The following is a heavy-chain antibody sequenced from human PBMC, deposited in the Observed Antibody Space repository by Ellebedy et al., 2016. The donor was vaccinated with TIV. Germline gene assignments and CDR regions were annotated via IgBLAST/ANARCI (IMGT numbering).Heavy chain of an antibody. CDR2: ITGMFRTV. V-gene: IGHV1-69*13. J-gene: IGHJ4*02. CDR3: ARGGAYYHRYFDD. Sequence: SVKVSCKASGGTFNSHAISWVRQAPGQGLEWMGGITGMFRTVNYAQKFQVRVTITADEFMTTAYMELSSLRSEDTAVYYCARGGAYYHRYFDDWGQGTLVTVSS. D-gene: IGHD3-10*01. CDR1: GGTFNSHA.